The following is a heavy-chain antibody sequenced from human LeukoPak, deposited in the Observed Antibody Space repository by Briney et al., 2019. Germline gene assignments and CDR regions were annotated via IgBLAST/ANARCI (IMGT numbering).Heavy chain of an antibody. D-gene: IGHD6-19*01. CDR2: IYYSGST. CDR3: ARVVGHYSSGYYYYYMDV. CDR1: GGSINSYY. J-gene: IGHJ6*03. Sequence: SETLSLTCTVSGGSINSYYWSWIRQPPGKGLEWIGYIYYSGSTNYNPSLKSRVTISVDTSKNQFSLKLSSVTAADTAVYYCARVVGHYSSGYYYYYMDVWGKGTTVTVSS. V-gene: IGHV4-59*01.